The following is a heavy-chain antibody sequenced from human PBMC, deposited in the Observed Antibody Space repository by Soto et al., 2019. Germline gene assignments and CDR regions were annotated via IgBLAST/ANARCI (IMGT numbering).Heavy chain of an antibody. J-gene: IGHJ4*02. Sequence: QVQLQESGPGLVKPSQTLSLTCTVSGGSISSGGYYWSWIRQHPGKGREWIGYIYYSGSTYYNPALKNRLTISLDTTKHPLSLKPSSVTAADPALYYCARSISDWRQGNLVTVSS. CDR2: IYYSGST. CDR1: GGSISSGGYY. V-gene: IGHV4-31*03. D-gene: IGHD3-3*01. CDR3: ARSISD.